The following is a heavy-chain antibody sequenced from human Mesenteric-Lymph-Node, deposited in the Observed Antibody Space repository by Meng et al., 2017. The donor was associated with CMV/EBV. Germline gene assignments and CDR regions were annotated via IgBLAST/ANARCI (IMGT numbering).Heavy chain of an antibody. D-gene: IGHD3-9*01. CDR3: ARGSSYDILTGYFDY. V-gene: IGHV4-34*01. CDR2: INHSGST. J-gene: IGHJ4*02. CDR1: GGSFNGYY. Sequence: VELHQGGAGLLKPSETLSVTCAVYGGSFNGYYWNWIRQSPEKGLEWIGEINHSGSTTYNPSFTSRIIISVDTSTNQISLNMSSVTAADTAVYYCARGSSYDILTGYFDYWGQGALVTASS.